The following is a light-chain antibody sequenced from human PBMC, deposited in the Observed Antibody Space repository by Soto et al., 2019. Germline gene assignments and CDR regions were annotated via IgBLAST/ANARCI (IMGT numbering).Light chain of an antibody. Sequence: QSVLTQPPSASGTPGQSVTISCSGGSSNMGTNTVSWYQHLPGTAPKLLIFRSYQRPSGVPDRFSGSKSGASASVAISGLQSEDEADYYCAAWDDSLSGPVFGTGTKLTVL. CDR2: RSY. CDR3: AAWDDSLSGPV. V-gene: IGLV1-44*01. J-gene: IGLJ1*01. CDR1: SSNMGTNT.